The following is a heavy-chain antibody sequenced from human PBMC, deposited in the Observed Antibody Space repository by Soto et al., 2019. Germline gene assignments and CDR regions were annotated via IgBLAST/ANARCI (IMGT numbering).Heavy chain of an antibody. Sequence: ASVKVSCKACGYTFTGYYMHWVRQAPGQGLEWMGWINPNSGGTNYAQKFQGWVTMTRDTSISTAYMELSRLRSDDTAVYYCARGVVPAAGRYYYYYMDVWGKGTTVTVSS. CDR1: GYTFTGYY. J-gene: IGHJ6*03. CDR3: ARGVVPAAGRYYYYYMDV. V-gene: IGHV1-2*04. D-gene: IGHD2-2*01. CDR2: INPNSGGT.